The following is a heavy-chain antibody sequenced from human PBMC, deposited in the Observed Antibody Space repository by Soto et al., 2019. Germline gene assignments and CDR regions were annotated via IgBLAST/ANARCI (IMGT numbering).Heavy chain of an antibody. CDR1: GGSISSYY. Sequence: SETLSLTCTVSGGSISSYYWSWIRQPPGKGLGWIGYIYYSGSTNYNPSLKSRVTISVDTSKNQFSLKLSSVTAADTAVYYCASRYYYDSSGPVGYYYYYGMDVWGQGTTVTVSS. D-gene: IGHD3-22*01. CDR2: IYYSGST. J-gene: IGHJ6*02. CDR3: ASRYYYDSSGPVGYYYYYGMDV. V-gene: IGHV4-59*08.